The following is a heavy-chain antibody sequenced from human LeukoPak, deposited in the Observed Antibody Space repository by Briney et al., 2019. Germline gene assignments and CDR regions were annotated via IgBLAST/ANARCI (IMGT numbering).Heavy chain of an antibody. CDR1: GFTFSSYA. D-gene: IGHD5-12*01. V-gene: IGHV3-23*01. CDR3: AKSGLYGGYREDEDY. J-gene: IGHJ4*02. CDR2: ISGSGGST. Sequence: GGSLRLSCAASGFTFSSYAMSWVRQAPGKGLEWVSAISGSGGSTYYADSVKGRLTISRDNSKNTLYLQMNSLRAEYTAVYYCAKSGLYGGYREDEDYWGQGTLVTVSS.